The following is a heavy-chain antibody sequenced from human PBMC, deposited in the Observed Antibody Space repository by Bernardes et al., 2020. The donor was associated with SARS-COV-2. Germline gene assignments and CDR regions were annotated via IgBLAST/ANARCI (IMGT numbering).Heavy chain of an antibody. CDR1: GFTFSDYY. J-gene: IGHJ4*02. Sequence: GSLRLSCAASGFTFSDYYMSWIRQAPGKGLEWVSYISSSGSTTNYADSVKGRFTISRDNAKNTLYLQMRSLSAEDTAVYYCTRGPISGYGSFGVWGQGTLVTVSS. V-gene: IGHV3-11*04. CDR3: TRGPISGYGSFGV. D-gene: IGHD3-22*01. CDR2: ISSSGSTT.